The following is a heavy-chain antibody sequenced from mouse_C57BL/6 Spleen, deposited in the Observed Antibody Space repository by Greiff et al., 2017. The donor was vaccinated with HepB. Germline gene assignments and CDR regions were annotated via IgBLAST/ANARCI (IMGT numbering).Heavy chain of an antibody. V-gene: IGHV5-17*01. CDR2: ISSGSSTI. D-gene: IGHD1-1*01. Sequence: EVNVVESGGGLVKPGGSLKLSCAASGFTFSDYGMHWVRQAPEKGLEWVAYISSGSSTIYYADTVKGRFTISRDNAKNTLFLQMTSLRSEDTAMYYCARGYYGTDWYFDVWGTGTTVTVSS. CDR1: GFTFSDYG. CDR3: ARGYYGTDWYFDV. J-gene: IGHJ1*03.